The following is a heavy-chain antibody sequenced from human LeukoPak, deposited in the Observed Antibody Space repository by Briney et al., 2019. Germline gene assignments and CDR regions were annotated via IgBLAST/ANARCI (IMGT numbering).Heavy chain of an antibody. CDR1: GFTFSSYS. CDR3: ARDPPGYSYGYVVDYFDY. CDR2: ISSSSSYI. V-gene: IGHV3-21*01. Sequence: PGGSLRLSCAASGFTFSSYSMNWVRQAPGKGLEWVSSISSSSSYIYYADSVKGRFTISRDNAMNSLYLQMNSLRAEDTAVYYCARDPPGYSYGYVVDYFDYWGQGTLVTVSS. J-gene: IGHJ4*02. D-gene: IGHD5-18*01.